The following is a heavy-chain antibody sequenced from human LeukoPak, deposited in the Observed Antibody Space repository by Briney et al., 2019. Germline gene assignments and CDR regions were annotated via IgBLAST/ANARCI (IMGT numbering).Heavy chain of an antibody. CDR2: IKQDGSEK. CDR1: GFTFTKYW. Sequence: PGGSLRLSCAASGFTFTKYWMTWVRQAPGKGLEWVGNIKQDGSEKYYVDSVKGRFTISRDNAKNSLYLQMNSLRAEDTAVYYCARMNYISSGWGAPFDYWGQGTLVTVSS. J-gene: IGHJ4*02. V-gene: IGHV3-7*01. CDR3: ARMNYISSGWGAPFDY. D-gene: IGHD1-7*01.